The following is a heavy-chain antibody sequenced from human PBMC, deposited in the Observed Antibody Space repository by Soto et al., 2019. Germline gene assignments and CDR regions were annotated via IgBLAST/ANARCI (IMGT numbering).Heavy chain of an antibody. V-gene: IGHV3-23*01. Sequence: GGSLRLSCATSGFTFSSYAMSWVRQAPGKGLEWVSAITGTGGSTYYADSVKGRFTISRDNSKNTVYLQMNSQRAEDTAIYYCAKKYYYGSSGYHWDYWGQGTLVTVSS. CDR1: GFTFSSYA. CDR3: AKKYYYGSSGYHWDY. J-gene: IGHJ4*02. CDR2: ITGTGGST. D-gene: IGHD3-22*01.